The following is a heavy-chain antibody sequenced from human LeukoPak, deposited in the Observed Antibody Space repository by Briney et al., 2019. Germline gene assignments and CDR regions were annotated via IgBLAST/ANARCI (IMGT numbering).Heavy chain of an antibody. CDR1: GYAFTSVG. J-gene: IGHJ4*02. CDR3: ARAGSGSGWYFDY. D-gene: IGHD6-19*01. CDR2: ISPYNGNT. Sequence: ASVKVSCTASGYAFTSVGITWVRRAPGQGLEWMGWISPYNGNTRYAQKFQGRVAMTTDTSTTTAYMELRGLRFNDTAVYYCARAGSGSGWYFDYWGQGTLVTVSS. V-gene: IGHV1-18*01.